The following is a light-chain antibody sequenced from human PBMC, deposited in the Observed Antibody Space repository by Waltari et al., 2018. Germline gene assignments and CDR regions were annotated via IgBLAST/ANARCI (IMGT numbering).Light chain of an antibody. Sequence: EIVLTQSPATLSLSPGERATLSCRASQSVSSYLAWYQQKPGQAPRLLIYDASNRATGTPARFRGSGSWTDFTFTISSLEPEGCAVYYCQQRSNWRFTFSPGTKVEIK. CDR2: DAS. CDR3: QQRSNWRFT. CDR1: QSVSSY. J-gene: IGKJ3*01. V-gene: IGKV3-11*01.